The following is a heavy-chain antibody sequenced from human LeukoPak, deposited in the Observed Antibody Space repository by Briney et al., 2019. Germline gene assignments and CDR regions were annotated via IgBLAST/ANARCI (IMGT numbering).Heavy chain of an antibody. D-gene: IGHD3-3*01. CDR1: GFTFSSYA. Sequence: GGSLRLSCAASGFTFSSYAMSWVRQAPGKGLEWVSAISGSGGSTYYADSVKGRFTISRDNSKNTLYLQMNSLRAEDTAVYYCAKRPIGSYDFWSGYQRNNWFDPWGQGTLVTVSS. CDR2: ISGSGGST. J-gene: IGHJ5*02. V-gene: IGHV3-23*01. CDR3: AKRPIGSYDFWSGYQRNNWFDP.